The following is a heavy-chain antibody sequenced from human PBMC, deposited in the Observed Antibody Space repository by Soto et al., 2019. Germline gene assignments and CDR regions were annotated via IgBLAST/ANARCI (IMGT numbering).Heavy chain of an antibody. CDR1: GFTFSSYA. Sequence: PGGSLRLSCAASGFTFSSYAMSWVRQAPGKGLEWVSAISGSGGSTYYADSVKGRSTISRDNSKNTLYLQMNSLRAEDTAVYYCAKDYTYYYDSSGYYSDYWGQGTLVTVSS. D-gene: IGHD3-22*01. CDR2: ISGSGGST. V-gene: IGHV3-23*01. CDR3: AKDYTYYYDSSGYYSDY. J-gene: IGHJ4*02.